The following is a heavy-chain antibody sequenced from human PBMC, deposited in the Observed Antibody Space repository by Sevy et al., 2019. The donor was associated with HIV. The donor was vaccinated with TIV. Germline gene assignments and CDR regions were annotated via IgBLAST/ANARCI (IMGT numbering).Heavy chain of an antibody. D-gene: IGHD2-8*02. CDR3: ARWWGTSYYYYYAMDV. CDR1: GYTFTSYD. V-gene: IGHV1-8*01. Sequence: ASVKVSCKTSGYTFTSYDIHWVRQATGQGLEWMGWMSAKSGNTGYPQKFQGRVSMTRDTSISTAYMELSSLRSEDTAVYYCARWWGTSYYYYYAMDVWGQGTRVTVSS. CDR2: MSAKSGNT. J-gene: IGHJ6*02.